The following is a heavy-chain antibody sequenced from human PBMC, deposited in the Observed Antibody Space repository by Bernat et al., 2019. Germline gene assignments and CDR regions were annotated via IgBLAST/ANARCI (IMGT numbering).Heavy chain of an antibody. CDR3: AGNIAAPFGMDV. CDR1: GFTFSSCN. D-gene: IGHD6-13*01. V-gene: IGHV3-30*04. Sequence: QVQLVESGGGVVQPGRSLRLSCAASGFTFSSCNMHWVRQAPGKGLEWLALIFTDGSPTYYADSVKGRFTISRDNSKNTLYLQMNTLTAEDTAVYFCAGNIAAPFGMDVWGQGTTVTVSS. CDR2: IFTDGSPT. J-gene: IGHJ6*02.